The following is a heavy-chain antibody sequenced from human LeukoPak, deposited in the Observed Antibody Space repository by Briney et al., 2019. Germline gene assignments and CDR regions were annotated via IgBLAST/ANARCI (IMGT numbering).Heavy chain of an antibody. CDR2: ISAYNGNT. V-gene: IGHV1-18*01. CDR3: ARALCSSCYFDY. CDR1: G. D-gene: IGHD2-2*01. Sequence: GIXWVXQAPGQGLEWMGWISAYNGNTKYTQKLQDRVTMTTDTSTSTAYMELSSLRSEDTAVYYCARALCSSCYFDYWGQGTLVTVSS. J-gene: IGHJ4*02.